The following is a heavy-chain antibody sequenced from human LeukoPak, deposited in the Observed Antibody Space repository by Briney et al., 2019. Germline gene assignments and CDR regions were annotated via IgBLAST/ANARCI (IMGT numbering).Heavy chain of an antibody. V-gene: IGHV7-4-1*02. CDR2: INTNTGNP. CDR3: ARAGVAAPYGSGSKTDYYYYYGMDV. J-gene: IGHJ6*02. CDR1: GYTFTSYA. D-gene: IGHD3-10*01. Sequence: ASVKVSCKASGYTFTSYAMNWVRQAPGQGLEWTGWINTNTGNPTYAQGFTGRFVFSLDTSVSTAYLQISSLKAEDTAVYYCARAGVAAPYGSGSKTDYYYYYGMDVWGQGTTVTVSS.